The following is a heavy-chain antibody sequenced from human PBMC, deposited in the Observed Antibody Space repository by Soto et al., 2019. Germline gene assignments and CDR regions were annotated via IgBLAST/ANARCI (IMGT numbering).Heavy chain of an antibody. CDR1: GYTLTELS. V-gene: IGHV1-24*01. J-gene: IGHJ4*02. CDR3: ATCTNGVCYLDY. CDR2: FDPEDGET. D-gene: IGHD2-8*01. Sequence: SVKVSGKGSGYTLTELSMHCLRQAPGKGLEWMGGFDPEDGETIYAQKFQGRVTMTEDTSTDTAYMELSSLRSEDTAVYYCATCTNGVCYLDYWGQGTLVPVSS.